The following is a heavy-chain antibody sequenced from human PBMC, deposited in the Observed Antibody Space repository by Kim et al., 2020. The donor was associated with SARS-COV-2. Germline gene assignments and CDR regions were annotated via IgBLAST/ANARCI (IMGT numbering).Heavy chain of an antibody. J-gene: IGHJ6*03. CDR2: IIPIFGTA. Sequence: SVKVSCKASGGTFSSYAISWVRQAPGQGLEWMGGIIPIFGTANYAQKFQGRVTITADESTSTAYMELSSLRSEDTAVYYCARGSCSGGSCYSAYYYMDVWGKGTTVTVSS. CDR1: GGTFSSYA. CDR3: ARGSCSGGSCYSAYYYMDV. V-gene: IGHV1-69*13. D-gene: IGHD2-15*01.